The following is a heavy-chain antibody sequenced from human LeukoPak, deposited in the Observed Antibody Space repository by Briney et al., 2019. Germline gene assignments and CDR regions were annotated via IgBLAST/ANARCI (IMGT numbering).Heavy chain of an antibody. CDR1: GGTFSSYA. Sequence: SVKVPRKASGGTFSSYAISWVRQAPGQGLEWMGRIIPIFGTANYAQKFQGRVTITTDESTSTAYMELSSLRSEDTAVYYCARGGGINCSGGSCYVDYWGQGTLVTVSS. J-gene: IGHJ4*02. V-gene: IGHV1-69*05. CDR3: ARGGGINCSGGSCYVDY. CDR2: IIPIFGTA. D-gene: IGHD2-15*01.